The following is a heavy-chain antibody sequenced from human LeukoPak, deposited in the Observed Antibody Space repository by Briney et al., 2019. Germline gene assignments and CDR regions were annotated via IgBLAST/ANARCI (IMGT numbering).Heavy chain of an antibody. J-gene: IGHJ4*02. CDR1: GYTFTDYY. CDR2: INPNSGGT. V-gene: IGHV1-2*02. CDR3: TREDLGVALGY. Sequence: ASVKVSCKASGYTFTDYYMHWVRQAPGQGLEWMGWINPNSGGTYSVQTFQGRVTMTRDTSISTAYMELSRLTSDDTAVYYCTREDLGVALGYWGQGTLVTVSS. D-gene: IGHD3-3*01.